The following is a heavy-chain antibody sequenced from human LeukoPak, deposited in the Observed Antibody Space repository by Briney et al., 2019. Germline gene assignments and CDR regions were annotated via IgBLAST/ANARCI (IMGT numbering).Heavy chain of an antibody. V-gene: IGHV1-18*01. Sequence: ASVKVSCKASGYTFTSYGISWVRQAPGQGLEWMEWISAYNGNTNYAQKLQGRVTMTTDTSTSTAYMELRSLRSDDTAVYYCARDLRYYDSSGYLDPYFDYWGQGTLVTVSS. J-gene: IGHJ4*02. CDR2: ISAYNGNT. CDR1: GYTFTSYG. D-gene: IGHD3-22*01. CDR3: ARDLRYYDSSGYLDPYFDY.